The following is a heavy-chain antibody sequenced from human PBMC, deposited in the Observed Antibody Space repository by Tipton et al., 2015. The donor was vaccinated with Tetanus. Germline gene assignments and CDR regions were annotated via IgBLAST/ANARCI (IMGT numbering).Heavy chain of an antibody. Sequence: QLVQSGAEVKKPGESLKISCQASGYTFTNAWIGWVRQMPGKGLEWMGIIYPGDSDATYSPSFRGQVTISLDKSISTAYLQWSSLKASDTAIYFCARLPKHYSASGSTWGQGTLVTVSS. CDR1: GYTFTNAW. CDR2: IYPGDSDA. J-gene: IGHJ5*02. CDR3: ARLPKHYSASGST. D-gene: IGHD3-10*01. V-gene: IGHV5-51*01.